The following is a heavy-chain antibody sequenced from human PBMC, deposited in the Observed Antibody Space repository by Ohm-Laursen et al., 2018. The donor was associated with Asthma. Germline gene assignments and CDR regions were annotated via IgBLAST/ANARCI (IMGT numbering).Heavy chain of an antibody. V-gene: IGHV3-30*18. J-gene: IGHJ4*02. CDR2: ISYDGSNE. CDR3: AKDFYFGGGRPLDH. CDR1: GFTFSSYG. Sequence: SLRLSCSASGFTFSSYGMHWVRQAPGKGLEWVAVISYDGSNEYYADSVKGRFTISRDNSKNTVFLQMNSLRAEDTAVYYCAKDFYFGGGRPLDHWGQGNLVTVSS. D-gene: IGHD3-3*01.